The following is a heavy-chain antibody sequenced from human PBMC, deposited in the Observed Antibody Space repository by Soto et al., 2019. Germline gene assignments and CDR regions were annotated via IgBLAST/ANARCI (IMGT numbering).Heavy chain of an antibody. CDR1: RFIFSSYG. Sequence: EVQVLESGGGLIQPGGTLRLSCAASRFIFSSYGMSWVRQAPGKGLEWVSGISGSGGRKWYADSVKGRFTISRDNSKKHLYLQMSSLRVDDTAVYYCAKSPVEYGTFDYCGQGTLVTVSS. CDR3: AKSPVEYGTFDY. J-gene: IGHJ4*02. V-gene: IGHV3-23*01. CDR2: ISGSGGRK. D-gene: IGHD4-17*01.